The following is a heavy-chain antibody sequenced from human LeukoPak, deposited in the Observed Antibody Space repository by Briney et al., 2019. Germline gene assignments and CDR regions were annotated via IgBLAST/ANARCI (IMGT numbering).Heavy chain of an antibody. CDR3: AKHYMGSSYNRGLDY. V-gene: IGHV4-39*01. Sequence: PSETLSLTCAVSGGSISSSNWWSWIRQPPGKGLEWIGSIYYSGYTYYNPSLESRVTISVDTSKNQFSLKLSSVTAADTAIYYCAKHYMGSSYNRGLDYWGQGTRVTVSS. D-gene: IGHD3-10*01. J-gene: IGHJ4*02. CDR1: GGSISSSNW. CDR2: IYYSGYT.